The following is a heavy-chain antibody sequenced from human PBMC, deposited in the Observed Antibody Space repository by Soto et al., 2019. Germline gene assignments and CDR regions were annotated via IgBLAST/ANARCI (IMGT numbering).Heavy chain of an antibody. D-gene: IGHD3-16*02. CDR1: GYTFTSYG. Sequence: QVQLVQSGAEVKKPGASVKVSCKASGYTFTSYGISWVRQAPGQGLEWMGWISAYNGNTNYAQKHQGRVTMTTDTSTSTAYMELRSLRSDDTAVYYCARDRYDYIWGSYRHIGYYFDYWGQGTLVTVSS. CDR3: ARDRYDYIWGSYRHIGYYFDY. V-gene: IGHV1-18*01. J-gene: IGHJ4*02. CDR2: ISAYNGNT.